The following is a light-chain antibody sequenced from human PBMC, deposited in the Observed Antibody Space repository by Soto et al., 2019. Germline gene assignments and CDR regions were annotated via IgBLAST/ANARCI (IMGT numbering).Light chain of an antibody. CDR2: DAS. J-gene: IGKJ4*01. CDR3: RQDNRMLS. Sequence: DIQMTQPPSSLSAYGGDVDPIAGQISHDAGSNLNWFKQKPGEAPKLLIDDASNVERGGPTRFRASGAGTDVTLSISSLQPEDVATYYCRQDNRMLSFGGG. V-gene: IGKV1-33*01. CDR1: HDAGSN.